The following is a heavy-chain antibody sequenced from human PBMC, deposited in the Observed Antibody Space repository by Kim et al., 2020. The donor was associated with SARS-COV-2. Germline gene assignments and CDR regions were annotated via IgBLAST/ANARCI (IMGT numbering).Heavy chain of an antibody. V-gene: IGHV3-30*04. J-gene: IGHJ6*02. CDR3: ARGVKGNYYYGMDV. CDR2: ISYDGSNK. CDR1: GFTFSSYA. D-gene: IGHD3-22*01. Sequence: GGSLRLSCAASGFTFSSYAMHWVRQAPGKGLEWVAVISYDGSNKYYADSVKGRFTISRDNSKNTLYLQMNSLRAEDTAVYYCARGVKGNYYYGMDVWGQGATVTLSS.